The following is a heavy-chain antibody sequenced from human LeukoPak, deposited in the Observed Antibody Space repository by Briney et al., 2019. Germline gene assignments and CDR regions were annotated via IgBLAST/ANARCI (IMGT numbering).Heavy chain of an antibody. CDR2: INHSGST. CDR1: GDSITGYY. Sequence: SETLSLTCSVSGDSITGYYWSWIRQPPGKGLEWIGEINHSGSTNYNPSLKSRVTISVDTSKNQFSLKLSSVTAADTAVYYCARGTDSYYYYYYMDVWGKGTTVTISS. J-gene: IGHJ6*03. CDR3: ARGTDSYYYYYYMDV. V-gene: IGHV4-34*01.